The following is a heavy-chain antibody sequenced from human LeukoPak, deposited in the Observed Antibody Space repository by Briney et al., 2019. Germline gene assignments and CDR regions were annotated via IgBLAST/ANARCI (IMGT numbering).Heavy chain of an antibody. D-gene: IGHD3-10*01. CDR1: GCTFNNYG. V-gene: IGHV3-23*01. CDR3: AKGEGYYAPPRY. CDR2: INGSGGST. J-gene: IGHJ4*02. Sequence: AESLRLSCAASGCTFNNYGMNWVRQPPGKGLELVSAINGSGGSTYYADSVKGRFTISRVNSKKTLYLQVHSPTAEDPAVYYCAKGEGYYAPPRYWGQGTLVTVSS.